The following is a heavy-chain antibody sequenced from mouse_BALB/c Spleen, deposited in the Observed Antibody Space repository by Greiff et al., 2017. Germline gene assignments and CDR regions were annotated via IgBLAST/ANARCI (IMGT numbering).Heavy chain of an antibody. V-gene: IGHV1-69*02. J-gene: IGHJ3*01. Sequence: VQLQQSGAELVRPGASVKLSCKASGYTFTSYWINWVKQRPGQGLEWIGNIYPSDSYTNYNQKFKDKATLTVDKSSSTAYMQLSSPTSEDSAVYYCTRIADYDYDSPFAYWGQGTLVTVSA. CDR1: GYTFTSYW. CDR2: IYPSDSYT. CDR3: TRIADYDYDSPFAY. D-gene: IGHD2-4*01.